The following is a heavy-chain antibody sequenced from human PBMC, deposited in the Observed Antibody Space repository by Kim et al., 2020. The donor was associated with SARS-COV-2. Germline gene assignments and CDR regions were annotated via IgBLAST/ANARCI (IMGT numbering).Heavy chain of an antibody. CDR2: INSGGSTI. CDR1: RFMFSSYS. J-gene: IGHJ3*01. CDR3: RGWLNTFDV. Sequence: GGSLRLSCAASRFMFSSYSMNWVRQAPGKGLEWVSHINSGGSTIYYADSVKGRFTISRDNAKDSLYLQMNSLRAEDTAVYYCRGWLNTFDVWGQGTMVTVSS. D-gene: IGHD3-9*01. V-gene: IGHV3-48*03.